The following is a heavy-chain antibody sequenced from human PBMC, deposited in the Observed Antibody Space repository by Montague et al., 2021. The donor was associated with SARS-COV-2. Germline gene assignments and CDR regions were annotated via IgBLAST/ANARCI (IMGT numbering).Heavy chain of an antibody. CDR2: INQSGST. V-gene: IGHV4-34*01. Sequence: SETLSLTCAVYGGSFSGYYWSWIRQPPGKGLEWIGEINQSGSTNYNPSLKSRVTLSVDTSKKQFSLKLSSLTAADTAVYYCARVAGGYYHDSSAYSDDWGQGSLVTVSS. D-gene: IGHD3-22*01. CDR1: GGSFSGYY. CDR3: ARVAGGYYHDSSAYSDD. J-gene: IGHJ4*02.